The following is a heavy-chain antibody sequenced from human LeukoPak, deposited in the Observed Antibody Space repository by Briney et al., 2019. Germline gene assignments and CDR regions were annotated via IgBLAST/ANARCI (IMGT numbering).Heavy chain of an antibody. CDR2: ISAYNGNT. J-gene: IGHJ6*02. CDR1: GYTFTSYG. D-gene: IGHD5-12*01. CDR3: ARDLRPYSGYDRFVLYYYGMDV. Sequence: ASVKVSCKASGYTFTSYGISWVRQAPGQGLEWMGWISAYNGNTNYAKKLQGRVTMTTDTSTSTAYMELRSLRSDDTAVYYCARDLRPYSGYDRFVLYYYGMDVWGQGTTVTVSS. V-gene: IGHV1-18*01.